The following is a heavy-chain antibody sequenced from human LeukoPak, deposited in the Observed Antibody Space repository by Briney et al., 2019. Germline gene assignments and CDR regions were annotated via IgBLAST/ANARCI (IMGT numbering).Heavy chain of an antibody. V-gene: IGHV3-30*18. J-gene: IGHJ4*02. CDR1: GFTFSSYG. CDR3: AKDSNPYSSGWLLFDY. CDR2: ISYDGSSK. D-gene: IGHD6-19*01. Sequence: RAGGSLRLSCAASGFTFSSYGMHWVRQAPGKGLEWVVVISYDGSSKYYADSVKGRFTISRDNSKNTLYLQMNSLRAEDTAVYYCAKDSNPYSSGWLLFDYWGQGTLVTVSS.